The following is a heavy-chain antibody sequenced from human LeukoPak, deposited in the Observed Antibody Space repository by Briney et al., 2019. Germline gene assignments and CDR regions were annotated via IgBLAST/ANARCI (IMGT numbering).Heavy chain of an antibody. CDR3: AKDPYYDFWSGYYRIWFDP. CDR1: GFTFSSYA. J-gene: IGHJ5*02. Sequence: GGSLRLSCAASGFTFSSYAMSWVRQAPGKGLEWVSAISGSGGSTYYADSVKGRFTISRDNSKNTLYLQMNSLRAEDTAVYHCAKDPYYDFWSGYYRIWFDPWGQGTLVTVSS. D-gene: IGHD3-3*01. CDR2: ISGSGGST. V-gene: IGHV3-23*01.